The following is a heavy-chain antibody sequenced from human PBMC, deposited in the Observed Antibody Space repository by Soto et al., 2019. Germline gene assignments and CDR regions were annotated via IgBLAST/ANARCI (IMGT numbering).Heavy chain of an antibody. Sequence: EVQLLESGGGLVQPGGSLRLSCAASGFTFSSYAMSWVRQAPGKGLEWVSAISGSGGSTYYADSVKGQFTISRDNSKNTLYLQMNSLRAEDTAVYYCAKDRSSYNWNDGWPHAFDIWGQGTMVTVSS. V-gene: IGHV3-23*01. D-gene: IGHD1-20*01. CDR3: AKDRSSYNWNDGWPHAFDI. CDR2: ISGSGGST. CDR1: GFTFSSYA. J-gene: IGHJ3*02.